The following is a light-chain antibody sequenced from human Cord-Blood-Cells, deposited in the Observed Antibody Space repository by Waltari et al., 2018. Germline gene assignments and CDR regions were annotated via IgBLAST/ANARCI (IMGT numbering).Light chain of an antibody. V-gene: IGLV1-47*01. CDR1: SPDIGSNY. CDR2: RNN. Sequence: QSVRTPPPSASGTPGPRVTISCSGSSPDIGSNYVSWYQQPPGTPPKPLIYRNNQRPSGVPDRFSGAKSGTSASLAISGLRSEDEADYYFAAWDDSLSGPVFGGGTKLTVL. CDR3: AAWDDSLSGPV. J-gene: IGLJ3*02.